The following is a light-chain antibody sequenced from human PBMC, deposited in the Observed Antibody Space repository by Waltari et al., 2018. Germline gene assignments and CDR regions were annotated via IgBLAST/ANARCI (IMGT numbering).Light chain of an antibody. V-gene: IGLV2-14*03. Sequence: QSALTQPASVSGSPGQSITIPCTGTSSDIGGYNYVSWYQQHPGKAPKVIICEVSKRPAWVSHRSSGAKSGNTASLTISGLQADDEADYYCGSYTSSSSRDVVFGGGTELTVL. CDR2: EVS. CDR3: GSYTSSSSRDVV. CDR1: SSDIGGYNY. J-gene: IGLJ3*02.